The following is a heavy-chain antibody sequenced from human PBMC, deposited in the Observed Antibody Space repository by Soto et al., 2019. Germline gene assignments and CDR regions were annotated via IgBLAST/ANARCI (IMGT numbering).Heavy chain of an antibody. D-gene: IGHD2-8*01. CDR3: PRRGGSGTNKYRSFHKDV. CDR1: GYSFTNHW. CDR2: IYPGDSDT. Sequence: LGESLKSSCKGSGYSFTNHWIGWVRQMPGKGLGWMGIIYPGDSDTKYSPSFQGQVTFSADKSIGTAYLQWSSLKASDSAMYSCPRRGGSGTNKYRSFHKDVWGQRTTVTVSS. V-gene: IGHV5-51*01. J-gene: IGHJ6*02.